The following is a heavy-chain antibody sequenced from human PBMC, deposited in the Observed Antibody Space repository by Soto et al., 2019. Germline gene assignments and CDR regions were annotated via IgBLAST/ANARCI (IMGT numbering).Heavy chain of an antibody. Sequence: EVQLLESGGGLVQPGGSLRLSCAASGFTFSYYAMKWVRQAPGKGLEWVSAISGSGGDTYYADSVKGRFTISRDNFKNTLYLQMNSLRAEDTAVYYCAKDLGVATITSDYWGQGTLVTVSS. D-gene: IGHD5-12*01. V-gene: IGHV3-23*01. J-gene: IGHJ4*02. CDR3: AKDLGVATITSDY. CDR2: ISGSGGDT. CDR1: GFTFSYYA.